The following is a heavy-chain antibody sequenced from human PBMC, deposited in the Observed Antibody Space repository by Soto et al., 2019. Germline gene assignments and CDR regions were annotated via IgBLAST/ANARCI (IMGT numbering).Heavy chain of an antibody. V-gene: IGHV3-49*03. Sequence: GGSLRLSCTASGFSFGDYAMSWFRQAPGKGLEWGGLIRDKAYGGTTEYAASVKGRFTISRDDSKSIAYMQMNSLKTEDTAVYYCARIYSGSFSVWGQGTTVTVSS. CDR3: ARIYSGSFSV. CDR1: GFSFGDYA. J-gene: IGHJ6*02. CDR2: IRDKAYGGTT. D-gene: IGHD1-26*01.